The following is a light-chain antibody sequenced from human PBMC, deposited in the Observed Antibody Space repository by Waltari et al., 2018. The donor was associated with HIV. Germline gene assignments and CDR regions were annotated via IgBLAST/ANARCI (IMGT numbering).Light chain of an antibody. Sequence: DIQMTQSPSALSASVGDRVTITCRASQSISTWLAWYQQKPGEAPQLLIYKASDLESGVRLRVSGGGSGTEFTLTINGLQPDDCATYYCQEYTSYSRTFGQGTKVEIK. V-gene: IGKV1-5*03. CDR1: QSISTW. CDR3: QEYTSYSRT. CDR2: KAS. J-gene: IGKJ1*01.